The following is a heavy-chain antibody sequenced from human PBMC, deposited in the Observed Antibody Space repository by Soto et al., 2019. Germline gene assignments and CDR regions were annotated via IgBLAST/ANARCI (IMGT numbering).Heavy chain of an antibody. CDR1: GYSISSGYY. CDR3: ARVPYQLLYSGDDY. CDR2: IYHSGST. J-gene: IGHJ4*02. Sequence: SETLSLTCAVSGYSISSGYYWGWIRQPPGKGLEWIGSIYHSGSTYYNPSLKSRVTISVDTSKNQFSLKLSSVTAADTAVYYCARVPYQLLYSGDDYWGQGTLVTVPS. D-gene: IGHD2-2*02. V-gene: IGHV4-38-2*01.